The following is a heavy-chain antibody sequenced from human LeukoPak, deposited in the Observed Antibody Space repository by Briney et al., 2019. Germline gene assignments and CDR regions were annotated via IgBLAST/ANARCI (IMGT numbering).Heavy chain of an antibody. J-gene: IGHJ5*02. CDR2: IYPGDSDT. D-gene: IGHD6-13*01. CDR3: ATAGRIAAAGWRWFDP. V-gene: IGHV5-51*01. CDR1: GYSFTSYW. Sequence: GESLKISCKGSGYSFTSYWIGRVRQMPGKGLEWMGIIYPGDSDTRYSPSFQGQVTISADKSISTAYLQWSSLKASDTAMYYCATAGRIAAAGWRWFDPWGQGTLVTVSS.